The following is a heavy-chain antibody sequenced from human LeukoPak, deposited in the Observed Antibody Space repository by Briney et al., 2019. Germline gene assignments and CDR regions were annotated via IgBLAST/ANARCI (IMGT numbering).Heavy chain of an antibody. Sequence: GIIYPGDSDTRFSPPFQGQVTISADKSISTAYLQWSSLKAPDTAMYYCARRRDGYNSGLDPWGQGTLVTVSS. J-gene: IGHJ5*02. CDR2: IYPGDSDT. V-gene: IGHV5-51*01. D-gene: IGHD5-24*01. CDR3: ARRRDGYNSGLDP.